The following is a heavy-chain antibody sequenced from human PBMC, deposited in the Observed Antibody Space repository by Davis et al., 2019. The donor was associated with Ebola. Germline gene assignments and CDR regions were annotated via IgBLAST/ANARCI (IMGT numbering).Heavy chain of an antibody. J-gene: IGHJ6*02. CDR2: ISGSGGST. V-gene: IGHV3-23*01. CDR1: GFTFSSYA. D-gene: IGHD5-24*01. CDR3: AKEEMATINFYGMDV. Sequence: PGGSLRLSCAASGFTFSSYAMSWVRQAPGKGLEWVSAISGSGGSTYYADSVKGRFTISRDNSKNTLYLQMNSLRGEDTAVYYCAKEEMATINFYGMDVWGQGTTVTVSS.